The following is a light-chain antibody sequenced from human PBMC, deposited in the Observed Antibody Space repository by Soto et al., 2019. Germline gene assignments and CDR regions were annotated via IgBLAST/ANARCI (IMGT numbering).Light chain of an antibody. V-gene: IGLV1-44*01. Sequence: QSVLTQPPSASGTPGQRVTISCSGSSFNIGSNTVNWYQQLPGTAPKLLIYSNNQRPSGVPDRFSGSKSGTSASLAISGLHSEDEADYYCAAWDASLDGYVFGTGTKLTVL. CDR2: SNN. CDR1: SFNIGSNT. J-gene: IGLJ1*01. CDR3: AAWDASLDGYV.